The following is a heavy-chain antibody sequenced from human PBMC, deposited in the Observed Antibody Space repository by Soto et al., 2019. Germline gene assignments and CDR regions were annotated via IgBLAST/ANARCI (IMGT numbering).Heavy chain of an antibody. Sequence: GGSLRLSCAASGFTFSSYWMSWVRQAPGKGLEWVANIKQDGSEKYYVDSVKGRFTISRDNAKNSLYLQMNSLRAEDTAVYYCARGPWSGYDYYYYMDVWGKGTTVTVSS. CDR2: IKQDGSEK. J-gene: IGHJ6*03. CDR3: ARGPWSGYDYYYYMDV. D-gene: IGHD3-3*01. CDR1: GFTFSSYW. V-gene: IGHV3-7*01.